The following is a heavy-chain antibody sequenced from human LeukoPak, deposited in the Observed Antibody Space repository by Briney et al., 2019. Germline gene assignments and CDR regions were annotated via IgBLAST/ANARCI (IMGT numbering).Heavy chain of an antibody. CDR2: INPNSGGT. CDR1: GYTFTGYY. V-gene: IGHV1-2*02. J-gene: IGHJ4*02. Sequence: ASVKVSCKASGYTFTGYYMHWVRQAPGQGLEWMGWINPNSGGTNYAQKFQGRVTMTRDTSISTAYMELSSLRSEDTAVYYCATRTVVTNVDYWGQGTLVTVSS. D-gene: IGHD2-21*02. CDR3: ATRTVVTNVDY.